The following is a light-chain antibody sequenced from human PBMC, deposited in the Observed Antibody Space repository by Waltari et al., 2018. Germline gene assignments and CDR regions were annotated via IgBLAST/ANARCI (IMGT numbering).Light chain of an antibody. Sequence: EIVMTQSPATLSVSPGERATLSCRASQRVSSNLAWYQQKPGQAPRPLIYGASTRATGIPARFSGSWSGTEFTLTISSLQSEDFAVYYCQQYNNWPSLTFGGGTKVEIK. CDR2: GAS. V-gene: IGKV3-15*01. J-gene: IGKJ4*01. CDR1: QRVSSN. CDR3: QQYNNWPSLT.